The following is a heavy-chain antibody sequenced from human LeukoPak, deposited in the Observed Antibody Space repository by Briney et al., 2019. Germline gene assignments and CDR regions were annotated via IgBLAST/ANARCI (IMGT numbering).Heavy chain of an antibody. D-gene: IGHD1-26*01. CDR3: VRDRNGKGANY. J-gene: IGHJ4*02. Sequence: SQTLSLTCAICVDIVSNNSDMCKWIRQSPSRGLEWLGRTYYRSKWCNDYAVSVKSRITIYPDTSKNKFSLQLNSVTLERTAVYYCVRDRNGKGANYWGQGTLVTVSS. V-gene: IGHV6-1*01. CDR1: VDIVSNNSDM. CDR2: TYYRSKWCN.